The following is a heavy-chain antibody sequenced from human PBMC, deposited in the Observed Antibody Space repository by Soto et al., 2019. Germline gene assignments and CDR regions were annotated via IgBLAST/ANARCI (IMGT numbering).Heavy chain of an antibody. CDR1: VYTXNSYG. D-gene: IGHD1-1*01. CDR3: AREEEYVHNY. V-gene: IGHV1-18*04. J-gene: IGHJ4*02. CDR2: ISAYNCNT. Sequence: SXKVSFKASVYTXNSYGIRLVRQAPGQGLEWMGWISAYNCNTNYAQKLQGRVTMTTDTSTSTAYMELRRLRSADTAVYYCAREEEYVHNYWGQGTLGTVSS.